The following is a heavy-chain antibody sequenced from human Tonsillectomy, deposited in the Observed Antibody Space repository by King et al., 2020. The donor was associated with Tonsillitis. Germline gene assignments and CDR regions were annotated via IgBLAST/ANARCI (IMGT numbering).Heavy chain of an antibody. J-gene: IGHJ4*02. V-gene: IGHV3-33*01. Sequence: QVQLVESGGGVVQPGRSLRLSCAASGFTFSSYGMHWVRQAPGKGLEWVAVIWYDGSNKYYADSVKGRFTISRDNSKNTLYLQMNSLRAEDTAVYYCARDLVDTARGFDYWGQGTLVTVSX. CDR3: ARDLVDTARGFDY. CDR2: IWYDGSNK. CDR1: GFTFSSYG. D-gene: IGHD5-18*01.